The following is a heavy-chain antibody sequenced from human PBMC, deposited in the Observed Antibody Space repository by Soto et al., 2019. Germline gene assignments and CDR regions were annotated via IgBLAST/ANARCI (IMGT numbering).Heavy chain of an antibody. CDR1: GYTFTSYA. Sequence: ASVKVSCKASGYTFTSYAMHWVRQAPGQRLEWMGWINAGNGNTKYSQKFQGRVTITRDTSASTAYMELSSLRSEDTAVYYCARGPKTYYYDSSGYYTRFDYRGQGTLVTVSS. V-gene: IGHV1-3*01. D-gene: IGHD3-22*01. J-gene: IGHJ4*02. CDR3: ARGPKTYYYDSSGYYTRFDY. CDR2: INAGNGNT.